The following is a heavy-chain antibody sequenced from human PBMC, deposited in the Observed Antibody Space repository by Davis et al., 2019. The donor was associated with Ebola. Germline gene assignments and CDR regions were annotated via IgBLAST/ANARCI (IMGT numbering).Heavy chain of an antibody. J-gene: IGHJ1*01. CDR2: IYEGATT. V-gene: IGHV4-59*12. Sequence: SETLSLTCTVSGASIRGYRWSWVRQPPGKGLEYIGYIYEGATTNYNPSLKSRLTLSVDTSKNQLSLTLTSVTAADTALYYCARDIGGPYWGQGTLVTVSS. CDR1: GASIRGYR. D-gene: IGHD2-15*01. CDR3: ARDIGGPY.